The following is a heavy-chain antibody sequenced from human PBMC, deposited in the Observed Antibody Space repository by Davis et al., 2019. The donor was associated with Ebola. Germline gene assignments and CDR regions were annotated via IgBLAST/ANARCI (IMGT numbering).Heavy chain of an antibody. J-gene: IGHJ4*02. Sequence: MPGGSLRLSCTVSGGSISSINWWSWVRQSPGKGLEWIGEIYHSGRTNYNPSLKSRVTISVDKSKNQFSLKLSSVTAADTAIYYCARNLGIATTDWGQGTQVTVSS. D-gene: IGHD6-13*01. CDR1: GGSISSINW. CDR2: IYHSGRT. CDR3: ARNLGIATTD. V-gene: IGHV4-4*02.